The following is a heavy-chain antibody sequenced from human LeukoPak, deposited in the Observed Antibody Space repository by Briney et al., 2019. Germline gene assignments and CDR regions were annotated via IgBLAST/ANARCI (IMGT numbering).Heavy chain of an antibody. CDR3: ARVRGLITMVRGVIIRSWFDP. CDR2: INHSGST. CDR1: GGSFSGYY. J-gene: IGHJ5*02. D-gene: IGHD3-10*01. V-gene: IGHV4-34*01. Sequence: PSETLSLTCAVYGGSFSGYYWSWIRQPPGKGPEWIGEINHSGSTNYNPSLKSRVTISVDTSKNQFSLKLSSVTAADTAVYYCARVRGLITMVRGVIIRSWFDPWGQGTLVTVSS.